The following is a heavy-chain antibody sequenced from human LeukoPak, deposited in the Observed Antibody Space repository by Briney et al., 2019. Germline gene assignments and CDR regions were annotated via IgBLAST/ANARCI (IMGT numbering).Heavy chain of an antibody. V-gene: IGHV1-69*13. Sequence: LVKVSCKASGYTFTSYGISWVRQAPGQGLEWMGGIIPIFGTANYAQKFQGRVTITADESTSTAYMELSSLRSEDTAVYYCASQYYYGSGTYYYYMDVWGKGTTVTISS. D-gene: IGHD3-10*01. CDR1: GYTFTSYG. CDR2: IIPIFGTA. CDR3: ASQYYYGSGTYYYYMDV. J-gene: IGHJ6*03.